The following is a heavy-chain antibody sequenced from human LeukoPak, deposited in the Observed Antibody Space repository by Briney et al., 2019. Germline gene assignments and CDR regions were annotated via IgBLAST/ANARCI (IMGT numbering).Heavy chain of an antibody. J-gene: IGHJ4*02. CDR3: AKDSCTSAICYTDKFYFDS. CDR1: GFTFSSYA. D-gene: IGHD2-8*01. CDR2: FTGNDDRT. V-gene: IGHV3-23*01. Sequence: PGGSLRLSCAASGFTFSSYAMRWVRQAPGKGLEWVSGFTGNDDRTYYADSVKGRFTISRDNSKNTLFLQMNTLRAEDTAVYFCAKDSCTSAICYTDKFYFDSWGQGTLVTVSS.